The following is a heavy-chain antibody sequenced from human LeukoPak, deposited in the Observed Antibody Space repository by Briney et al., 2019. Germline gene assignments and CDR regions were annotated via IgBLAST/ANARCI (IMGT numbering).Heavy chain of an antibody. CDR2: ISSDGSTT. CDR1: GFTFDDYG. CDR3: ARGIAIIPAGVNDY. V-gene: IGHV3-74*01. J-gene: IGHJ4*02. D-gene: IGHD2-2*01. Sequence: GGSLRLSCAASGFTFDDYGMSWVRQAPGKGLVWVSHISSDGSTTSYADSVKGRFTISRDNAKNTLYLQMNSLRAEDTAVYYCARGIAIIPAGVNDYWGQGTLVTVSS.